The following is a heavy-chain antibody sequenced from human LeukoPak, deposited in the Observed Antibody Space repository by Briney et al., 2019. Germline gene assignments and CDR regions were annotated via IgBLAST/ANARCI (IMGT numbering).Heavy chain of an antibody. D-gene: IGHD1-1*01. CDR2: IINSGDTT. CDR3: AKGHSAHGTGFDY. Sequence: QPGGSLRLSGAASGLTFSRFAMSWVREAPGKGLEWVSAIINSGDTTYYADSVKGRFTISRDNLKNTLYVQMNSLRVEDTAVYYCAKGHSAHGTGFDYWGQGTLVIVSS. CDR1: GLTFSRFA. V-gene: IGHV3-23*01. J-gene: IGHJ4*02.